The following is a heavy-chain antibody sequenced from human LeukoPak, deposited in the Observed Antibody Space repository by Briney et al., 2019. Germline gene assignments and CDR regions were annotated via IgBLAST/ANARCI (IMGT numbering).Heavy chain of an antibody. CDR2: IRYDGINK. D-gene: IGHD3-16*01. J-gene: IGHJ5*01. V-gene: IGHV3-30*02. CDR1: GFTFSTYD. Sequence: GGSLRLSCAASGFTFSTYDMHWVRQAPGKGLEWVAFIRYDGINKYYADSVKGRFTISRDNSKNTLYVQMNSLRAEDTAVYYCAKDGGISWYNWFDSWGQGTLVTVSS. CDR3: AKDGGISWYNWFDS.